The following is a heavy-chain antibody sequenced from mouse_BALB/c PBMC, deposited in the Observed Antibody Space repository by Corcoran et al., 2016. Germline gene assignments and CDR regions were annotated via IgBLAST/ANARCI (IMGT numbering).Heavy chain of an antibody. D-gene: IGHD2-4*01. CDR3: ARDYDYWYFDV. J-gene: IGHJ1*01. CDR1: GYSFTGYY. CDR2: INPYNGAT. Sequence: DVQLQQSGPELVKPGASVKISCKASGYSFTGYYMHWVKQSHVKSLEWIGRINPYNGATSYNQNFKDKASLTVDKSSSTAYMELHSLTSEDSAVYYCARDYDYWYFDVWGAGTTVTVSS. V-gene: IGHV1-26*01.